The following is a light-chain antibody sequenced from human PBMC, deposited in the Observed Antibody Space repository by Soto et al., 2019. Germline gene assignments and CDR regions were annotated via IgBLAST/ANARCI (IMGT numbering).Light chain of an antibody. CDR2: DVS. V-gene: IGLV2-14*01. CDR3: SSYTSTRGYV. CDR1: SSDVGGYNY. J-gene: IGLJ1*01. Sequence: QSALTQPASVSGSPGQSITISCTGTSSDVGGYNYVSWYQQHPGKAPKLMIYDVSNRPSGVSNRFSGSKSGNTASLTISGLQAEDEADCYCSSYTSTRGYVFGTGTKLTVL.